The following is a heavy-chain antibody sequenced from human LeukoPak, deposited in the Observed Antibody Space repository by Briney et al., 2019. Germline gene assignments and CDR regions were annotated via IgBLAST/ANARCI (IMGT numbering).Heavy chain of an antibody. D-gene: IGHD3-16*02. Sequence: SETLSLTCTVSGGSISSSSYYWGWIRQPPGKGLEWIGSIYYSGSTYYNPSLKSRVTISVDTSKNQFSLKLSSVTAADTAVYYCARDGGYDYVWGSYRGDAFDIWGQGTMVTVSS. V-gene: IGHV4-39*07. CDR1: GGSISSSSYY. J-gene: IGHJ3*02. CDR2: IYYSGST. CDR3: ARDGGYDYVWGSYRGDAFDI.